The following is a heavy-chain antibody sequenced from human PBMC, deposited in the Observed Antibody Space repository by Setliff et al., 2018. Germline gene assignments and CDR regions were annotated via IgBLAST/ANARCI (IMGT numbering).Heavy chain of an antibody. CDR1: GGSIRNYY. V-gene: IGHV4-59*01. D-gene: IGHD3-3*01. J-gene: IGHJ4*02. Sequence: SETLSLTCTVSGGSIRNYYWSWIRQPPGKGLEWIGYIYYSGNTNYNPSLKSRVTISVDTSKSQFSLKLSSVTAADTAVYFCARGYYNFLSGYYTPYYFDYWGQGTLVTVSS. CDR2: IYYSGNT. CDR3: ARGYYNFLSGYYTPYYFDY.